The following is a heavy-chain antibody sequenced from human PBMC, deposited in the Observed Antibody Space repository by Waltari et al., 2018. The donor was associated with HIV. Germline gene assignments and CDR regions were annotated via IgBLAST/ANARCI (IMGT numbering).Heavy chain of an antibody. D-gene: IGHD3-16*01. CDR2: ISSSGSTI. J-gene: IGHJ4*02. Sequence: QVQLVESGGGLVKPGGSLRISCSTCGFNFRYYYLRWTRQAPGKGLEWVSYISSSGSTIYYADSVKGRFTISRDNAKNSLYLQMNSLRAEDTAVYYCARARLIHWTGPFDYWGQGTLVTVSS. CDR3: ARARLIHWTGPFDY. CDR1: GFNFRYYY. V-gene: IGHV3-11*01.